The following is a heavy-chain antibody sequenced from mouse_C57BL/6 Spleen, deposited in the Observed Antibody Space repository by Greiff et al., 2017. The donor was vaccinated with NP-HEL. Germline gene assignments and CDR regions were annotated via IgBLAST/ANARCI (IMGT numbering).Heavy chain of an antibody. J-gene: IGHJ1*03. CDR2: INPGSGGT. D-gene: IGHD1-1*01. CDR3: ARSRVLRYWYFDV. Sequence: QVQLQQSGAELVRPGTSVKVSCKASGYAFTNYLIEWVKQRPGQGLEWIGVINPGSGGTNYNEKFKGKATLTADKSSSTAYVQLSSLTSEDSAVYFCARSRVLRYWYFDVWGTGTTVTVSS. CDR1: GYAFTNYL. V-gene: IGHV1-54*01.